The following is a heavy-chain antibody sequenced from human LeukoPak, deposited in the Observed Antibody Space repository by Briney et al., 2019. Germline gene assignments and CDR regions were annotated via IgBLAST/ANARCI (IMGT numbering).Heavy chain of an antibody. V-gene: IGHV4-4*07. D-gene: IGHD6-13*01. CDR1: GGSISSYY. CDR3: ARGMWILSSSWVFDY. CDR2: IYTSGRT. J-gene: IGHJ4*02. Sequence: SETLSLTCTVSGGSISSYYWSWIRQPAGKGLEWIGRIYTSGRTNYNHSLKSRVTMSVDTSTNQFSLKLSSVTAADTAVYYCARGMWILSSSWVFDYWGQGTLVTVSS.